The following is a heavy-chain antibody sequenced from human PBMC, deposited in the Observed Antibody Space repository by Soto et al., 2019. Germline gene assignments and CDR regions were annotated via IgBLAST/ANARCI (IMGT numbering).Heavy chain of an antibody. J-gene: IGHJ6*02. CDR2: ISSSGSTI. V-gene: IGHV3-11*01. CDR1: GFTFSDYY. Sequence: PGGSLRLSCAASGFTFSDYYMSWIRQAPGKGLEWVSYISSSGSTIYYADSVKGRFTISRDNAKNSLYLQMNSLRAEDTAVYYCARESITMVRGVARYYYYYGMDVWGQGTTVTISS. D-gene: IGHD3-10*01. CDR3: ARESITMVRGVARYYYYYGMDV.